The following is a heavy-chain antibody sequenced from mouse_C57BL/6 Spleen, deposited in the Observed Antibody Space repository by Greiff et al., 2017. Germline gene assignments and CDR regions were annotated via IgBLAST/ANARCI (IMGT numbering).Heavy chain of an antibody. J-gene: IGHJ1*03. D-gene: IGHD2-5*01. V-gene: IGHV5-9*01. CDR2: VSGGGGNT. CDR3: ARHYSNYGYFDV. Sequence: EVMLVESGGGLVKPGGSLKLSCAASGFTFSSYTMSWFRQTPEKRLEWVATVSGGGGNTYYPDSVKGRFTISRDNAKNTLYLQMSSLRSEDTALYYCARHYSNYGYFDVWGTGTTVTVSS. CDR1: GFTFSSYT.